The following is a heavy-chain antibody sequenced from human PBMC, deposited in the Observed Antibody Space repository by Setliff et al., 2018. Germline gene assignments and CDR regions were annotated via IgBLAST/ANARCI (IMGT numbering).Heavy chain of an antibody. CDR3: ATWNGRYSDY. V-gene: IGHV4-59*01. CDR1: GGSISPYY. Sequence: SETLSLTCSVSGGSISPYYWGWIRQSPKTGLEFIAHVRYTGKADYNPSLRSRASISIDTSKRQFSLKLRSLAAADTAIYYCATWNGRYSDYWGQGTLVTVSS. D-gene: IGHD1-26*01. J-gene: IGHJ4*02. CDR2: VRYTGKA.